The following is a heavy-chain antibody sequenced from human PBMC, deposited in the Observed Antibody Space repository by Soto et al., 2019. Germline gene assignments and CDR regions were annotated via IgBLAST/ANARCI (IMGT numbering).Heavy chain of an antibody. D-gene: IGHD5-12*01. CDR3: ARYVATSTYYGMDV. Sequence: SETLSLTCTVSGGSISSYYWSWIRQPPGKGLEWIGYIYYSGSTNYNPSLKSRVTISVDTSKNQFSLKLSSVTAADTAVYYCARYVATSTYYGMDVWGQGTTVTVSS. CDR2: IYYSGST. V-gene: IGHV4-59*08. J-gene: IGHJ6*02. CDR1: GGSISSYY.